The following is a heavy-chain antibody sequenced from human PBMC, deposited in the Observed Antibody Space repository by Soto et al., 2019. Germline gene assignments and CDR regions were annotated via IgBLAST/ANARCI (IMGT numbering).Heavy chain of an antibody. J-gene: IGHJ4*02. CDR1: GGSISSGDYY. V-gene: IGHV4-30-4*01. CDR3: ARAGWKTISGYWPPDYFDY. CDR2: IYYSGST. Sequence: PSETLSLTCTVSGGSISSGDYYWSWIRQPPGKGLEWIGYIYYSGSTYYNPSLKSRVTISVDTSKNQFSLKLSSVTAADTAVYYCARAGWKTISGYWPPDYFDYWGQGTLVPVSS. D-gene: IGHD5-12*01.